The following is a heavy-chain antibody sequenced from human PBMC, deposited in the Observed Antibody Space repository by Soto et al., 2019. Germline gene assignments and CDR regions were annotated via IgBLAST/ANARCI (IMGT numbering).Heavy chain of an antibody. V-gene: IGHV3-49*03. CDR3: TRQIAVADTASDY. CDR1: GFTFGNYA. J-gene: IGHJ4*02. D-gene: IGHD6-19*01. CDR2: IRSKAYGGTR. Sequence: GGSLRLSCAASGFTFGNYALSWFRQAPGKGLEWVGFIRSKAYGGTREYAASVKDRFTISRDDSNAIAYLQINSLQIEDTAVYYCTRQIAVADTASDYSGQGPLVTVSS.